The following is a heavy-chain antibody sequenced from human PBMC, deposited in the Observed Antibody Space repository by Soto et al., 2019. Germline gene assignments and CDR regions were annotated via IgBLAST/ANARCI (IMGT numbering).Heavy chain of an antibody. J-gene: IGHJ6*04. V-gene: IGHV3-33*01. D-gene: IGHD2-15*01. CDR3: ARDRGGPPLRYYYGMDV. Sequence: PGGSLRLSCAASGFTLSSYGMHWVRQAPGKGLEWVAVIWYDGSNKYYADSVKGRFTISRDNSKNTLYLQMNSLRAEDTAVYYCARDRGGPPLRYYYGMDVWGKGTTVTVSS. CDR1: GFTLSSYG. CDR2: IWYDGSNK.